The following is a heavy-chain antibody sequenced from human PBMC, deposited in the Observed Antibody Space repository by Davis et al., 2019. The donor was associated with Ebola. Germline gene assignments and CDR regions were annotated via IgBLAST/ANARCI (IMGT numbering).Heavy chain of an antibody. Sequence: AASVKVSCKASGGTFSSYAISWVRQAPGQGLEWMGRIIPIFGTANYAQKFQGRVTITADESTSTAYMELSSLRSEDTAVYYCAREVQAIADLGNWFDPWGQGTLVTVSS. J-gene: IGHJ5*02. CDR1: GGTFSSYA. V-gene: IGHV1-69*13. D-gene: IGHD6-13*01. CDR2: IIPIFGTA. CDR3: AREVQAIADLGNWFDP.